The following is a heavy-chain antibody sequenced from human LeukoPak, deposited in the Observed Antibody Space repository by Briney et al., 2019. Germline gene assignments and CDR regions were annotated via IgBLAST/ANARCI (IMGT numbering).Heavy chain of an antibody. CDR2: IYHSGST. J-gene: IGHJ4*02. CDR3: ARHEVVVVPAASFDY. D-gene: IGHD2-2*01. CDR1: GYSISSGYY. Sequence: SETLSLTCAVSGYSISSGYYWGWIRQPPGKGLEWIGSIYHSGSTYYNPSLKSRVTISVDTSKNQFSLKLSSVTAADTAVYYCARHEVVVVPAASFDYWGQGTLVTVSS. V-gene: IGHV4-38-2*01.